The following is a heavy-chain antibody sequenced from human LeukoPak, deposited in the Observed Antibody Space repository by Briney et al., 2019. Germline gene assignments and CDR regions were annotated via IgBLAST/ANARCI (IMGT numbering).Heavy chain of an antibody. D-gene: IGHD5-24*01. CDR3: ARVSGRWLPYYFDY. CDR1: GYTFTSYD. CDR2: INPNSGGT. J-gene: IGHJ4*02. V-gene: IGHV1-2*02. Sequence: ASVTVSCKASGYTFTSYDINWVRQATGQGLEWMGWINPNSGGTNYAQKFQGRVTMTRDTSISTAYMELSRLRSDDTAVYYCARVSGRWLPYYFDYWGQGTLVTVSS.